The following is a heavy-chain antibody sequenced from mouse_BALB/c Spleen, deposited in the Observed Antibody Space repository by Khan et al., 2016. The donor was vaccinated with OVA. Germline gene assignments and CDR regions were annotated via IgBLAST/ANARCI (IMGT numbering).Heavy chain of an antibody. J-gene: IGHJ4*01. CDR1: GYSITSDYA. D-gene: IGHD2-14*01. CDR2: ISSTGGT. CDR3: ARSLYYSYGYVLDC. Sequence: EVQLQESGPGLVKPSQSLSLTCTVTGYSITSDYAWNWIRQFPGNKLEWMGYISSTGGTRYNPSLKSRISITRDTSKNQIFLQLKSVTAEDTATYYCARSLYYSYGYVLDCWGRGTLVTVSS. V-gene: IGHV3-2*02.